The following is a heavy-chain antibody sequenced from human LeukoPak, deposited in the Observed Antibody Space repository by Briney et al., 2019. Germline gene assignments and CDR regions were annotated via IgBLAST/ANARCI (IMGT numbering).Heavy chain of an antibody. J-gene: IGHJ4*02. D-gene: IGHD3-9*01. CDR1: GYTFPSYD. V-gene: IGHV1-8*01. Sequence: ASVKVSCKASGYTFPSYDINWVRQATGQGLEWMGWMNPKSGNTGYAQKFQGRVTMTRNTSISTAYMELSSLRSEDTAVYYCARAHTDYHILTGYYEFDYWGQGTLVTVSP. CDR2: MNPKSGNT. CDR3: ARAHTDYHILTGYYEFDY.